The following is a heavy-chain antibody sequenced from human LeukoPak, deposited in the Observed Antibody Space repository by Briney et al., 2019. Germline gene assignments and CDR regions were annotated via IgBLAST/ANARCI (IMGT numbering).Heavy chain of an antibody. CDR3: ARDTAMGEYYFDY. D-gene: IGHD5-18*01. Sequence: GGSLRLSCAASGFTFSSYSMNWVRQAPGKGLEWVSSISSSSSYIYYADSVKGRFTISRDNSKNTLYLQMNSLRAEDTAVYYCARDTAMGEYYFDYWGQGTLVTVSS. V-gene: IGHV3-21*01. CDR1: GFTFSSYS. CDR2: ISSSSSYI. J-gene: IGHJ4*02.